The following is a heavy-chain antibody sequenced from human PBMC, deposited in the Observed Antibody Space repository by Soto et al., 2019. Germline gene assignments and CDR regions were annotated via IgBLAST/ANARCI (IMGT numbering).Heavy chain of an antibody. CDR1: GFTFNNYW. D-gene: IGHD3-10*01. CDR3: ARDRIAGSGSCDN. V-gene: IGHV3-74*01. J-gene: IGHJ4*02. Sequence: GVLKLSCVASGFTFNNYWMHWVRQVPGKGLVWVSRIKTDGSSPNYADSVEGRFTISSDNAKNTLYLQMNSLRAEDTAVYYCARDRIAGSGSCDNWGQGTLVTVSS. CDR2: IKTDGSSP.